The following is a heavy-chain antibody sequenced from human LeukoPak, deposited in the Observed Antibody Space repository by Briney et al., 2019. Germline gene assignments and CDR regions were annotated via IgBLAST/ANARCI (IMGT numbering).Heavy chain of an antibody. Sequence: ASVKVSCKASGYTFTDYYIHWVRQAPGQGLEWMGWINPNTGGTNYAQKLQGRVTMTTDTSTSTAYMELRSLRSDDTAVYYCARVYGYDFWSGYVFDYWGQGTLVTVSS. CDR2: INPNTGGT. CDR1: GYTFTDYY. V-gene: IGHV1-2*02. D-gene: IGHD3-3*01. CDR3: ARVYGYDFWSGYVFDY. J-gene: IGHJ4*02.